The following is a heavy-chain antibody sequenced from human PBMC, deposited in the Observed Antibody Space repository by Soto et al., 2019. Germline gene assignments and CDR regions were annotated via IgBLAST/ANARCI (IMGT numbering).Heavy chain of an antibody. Sequence: EDQLVESGGGLVNPGGSLRPSCAASGFSFDTYNMNWVRQAPGKGLEWVSSISSARPDIFYADSVRGRFTISRDDAKKSLFLQMNSLRAYDTAVYYCARDHLGIAAGDFDLWCQVTLVTVSS. V-gene: IGHV3-21*02. CDR1: GFSFDTYN. D-gene: IGHD6-19*01. CDR3: ARDHLGIAAGDFDL. J-gene: IGHJ4*02. CDR2: ISSARPDI.